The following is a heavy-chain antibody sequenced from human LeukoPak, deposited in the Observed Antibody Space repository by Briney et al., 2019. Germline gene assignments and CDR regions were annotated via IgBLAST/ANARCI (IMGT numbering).Heavy chain of an antibody. D-gene: IGHD1-26*01. J-gene: IGHJ4*02. V-gene: IGHV4-38-2*02. Sequence: SETLSLTCTVSGYSISSGYYWGWIRPPPGKGLEWIGSIYHSGSTYYNPSLKSRVTISVDTSKNQFSLKLRSVTAADTAVYYCARGKGRGSHIDYWGQGTLVTVSS. CDR1: GYSISSGYY. CDR2: IYHSGST. CDR3: ARGKGRGSHIDY.